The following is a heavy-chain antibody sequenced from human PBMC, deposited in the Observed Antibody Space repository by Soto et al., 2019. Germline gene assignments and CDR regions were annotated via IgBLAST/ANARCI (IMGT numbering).Heavy chain of an antibody. CDR2: ISGGADST. V-gene: IGHV3-23*01. CDR1: GFTFISYA. CDR3: AKDLLGYNYAYKDY. D-gene: IGHD5-18*01. J-gene: IGHJ4*02. Sequence: EVQLLESGGGLVQPGGSLRLSCAASGFTFISYAMIWVRQAPGKGLEWVAGISGGADSTHYADSVQGRFTISRDNSKNTLYLQMSSLRAEDTASYFCAKDLLGYNYAYKDYWGQGTLVTVSS.